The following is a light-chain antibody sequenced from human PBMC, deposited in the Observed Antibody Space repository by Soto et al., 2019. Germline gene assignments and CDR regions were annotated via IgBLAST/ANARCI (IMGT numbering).Light chain of an antibody. V-gene: IGKV3-11*01. CDR1: QSVSSN. J-gene: IGKJ4*01. CDR3: QQRSNWPT. CDR2: DIS. Sequence: VMTQSPATLSVSPGERATLSCRASQSVSSNLAWYQQKPGQPPRLLIYDISTRATGIPTRFSGSGSGTDFTLTISSLDPEDFAVYYCQQRSNWPTFGGGTKVDIK.